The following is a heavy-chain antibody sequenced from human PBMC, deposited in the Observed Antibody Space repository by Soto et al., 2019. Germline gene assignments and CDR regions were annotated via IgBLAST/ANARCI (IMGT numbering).Heavy chain of an antibody. D-gene: IGHD6-13*01. Sequence: GGSLRLSCAASGFTFISYEMNWGRQAPGKGLEWVSYISSSGSTIYYADSVKGRFTISRDNAKNSLYLQMNSLRAEDTAVYYCARVSSSWPHFDYWGQGTLVTVSS. CDR1: GFTFISYE. J-gene: IGHJ4*02. V-gene: IGHV3-48*03. CDR2: ISSSGSTI. CDR3: ARVSSSWPHFDY.